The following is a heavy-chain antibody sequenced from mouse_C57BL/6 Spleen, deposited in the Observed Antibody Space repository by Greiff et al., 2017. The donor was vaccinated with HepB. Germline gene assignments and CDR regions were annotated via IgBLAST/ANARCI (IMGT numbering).Heavy chain of an antibody. V-gene: IGHV1-80*01. CDR1: GYAFSSYC. D-gene: IGHD1-1*02. Sequence: VQLLQSGAELVQPGASVKISCKASGYAFSSYCMNWVKQRPGKGLEWIGQIYPGDGDTNYNGKFKGKFTLTADKSSSTAYMQLSSLISEDSTDYFCGREEINYGGFAYWGQGTPVTVSA. CDR3: GREEINYGGFAY. CDR2: IYPGDGDT. J-gene: IGHJ3*01.